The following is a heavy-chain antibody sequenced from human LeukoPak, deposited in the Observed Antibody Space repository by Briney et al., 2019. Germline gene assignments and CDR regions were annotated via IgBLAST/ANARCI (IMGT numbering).Heavy chain of an antibody. J-gene: IGHJ4*02. CDR1: GYTFTGYY. CDR2: INPNSGGT. CDR3: AREDPLYASGADTFDY. D-gene: IGHD3-10*01. V-gene: IGHV1-2*02. Sequence: ASVKVSCKASGYTFTGYYMHWMRQAPGQGLEWMGWINPNSGGTNSAQKFQGRVTMTRDTSISTAYMELSRLRSDDTAVYYCAREDPLYASGADTFDYWGQGTLVTVSS.